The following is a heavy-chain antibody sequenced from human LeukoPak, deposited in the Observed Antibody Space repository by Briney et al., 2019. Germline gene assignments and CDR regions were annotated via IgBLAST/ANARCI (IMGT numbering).Heavy chain of an antibody. CDR2: ISSKGVST. CDR1: GFTISLYA. D-gene: IGHD6-6*01. CDR3: VKGGQYSSSSHFDY. V-gene: IGHV3-64D*09. J-gene: IGHJ4*02. Sequence: GGSLRLSCSASGFTISLYAMHWVRQAPGKGLEYVSGISSKGVSTYYADSVKGRFTISRDNSKDTMFLQMSSLRPEDKAVYYCVKGGQYSSSSHFDYRGQGTLVTVSS.